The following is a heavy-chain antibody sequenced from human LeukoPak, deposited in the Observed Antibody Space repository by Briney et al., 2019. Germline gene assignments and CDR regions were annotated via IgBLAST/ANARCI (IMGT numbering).Heavy chain of an antibody. J-gene: IGHJ5*02. Sequence: ASVKVSCKASGGTFSSSAISWVRQAPGQGLEWMGGIIPIFGTANYAQKFQGRVTITTDESTSTAYMELSSLRSEDTAVYYCAGYYGSGSYYSWFDPWGQGTLVTVSS. CDR2: IIPIFGTA. D-gene: IGHD3-10*01. V-gene: IGHV1-69*05. CDR3: AGYYGSGSYYSWFDP. CDR1: GGTFSSSA.